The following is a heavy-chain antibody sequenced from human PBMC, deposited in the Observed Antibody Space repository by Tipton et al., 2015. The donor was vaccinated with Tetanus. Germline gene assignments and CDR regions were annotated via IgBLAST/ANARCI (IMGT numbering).Heavy chain of an antibody. D-gene: IGHD2-15*01. CDR1: GFGFGSYG. CDR3: ARELDCSGGGCYSYGLDV. Sequence: SLRLSCAASGFGFGSYGMHWVRQAPGKGLEWVAVIWFDGGDEYYADSVKGRFTISRDNSKNTVYLQMNSLRAEDTAVYYCARELDCSGGGCYSYGLDVWGQGTTVTVSS. J-gene: IGHJ6*02. V-gene: IGHV3-33*01. CDR2: IWFDGGDE.